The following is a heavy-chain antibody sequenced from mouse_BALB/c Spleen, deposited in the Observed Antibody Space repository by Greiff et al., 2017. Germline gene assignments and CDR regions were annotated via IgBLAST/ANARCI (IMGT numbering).Heavy chain of an antibody. CDR3: ARIPGSSYGYAMDY. CDR2: INPYNGDT. J-gene: IGHJ4*01. V-gene: IGHV1-20*02. D-gene: IGHD1-1*01. Sequence: EVQVVESGPELVKPGASVKISCKASGYSFTGYFMNWVMQSHGKSLEWIGRINPYNGDTFYNQKFKGKATLTVDKSSSTAHMELRSLASEDSAVYYCARIPGSSYGYAMDYWGQGTSVTVSS. CDR1: GYSFTGYF.